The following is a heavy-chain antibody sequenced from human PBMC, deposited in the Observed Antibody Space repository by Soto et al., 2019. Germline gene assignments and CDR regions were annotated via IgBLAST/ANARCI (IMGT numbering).Heavy chain of an antibody. D-gene: IGHD2-2*01. V-gene: IGHV4-39*01. Sequence: SETLSLTCTVSGGSISSSSYYWGWIRQSTGKGLEWIGSIYYSGSTYYNPSLKSRVTISVDTSKSQFAQKLSSVTAADTAVYYCARWVYCSSTSCYVHFDYWGQGALVTVSS. CDR3: ARWVYCSSTSCYVHFDY. CDR2: IYYSGST. J-gene: IGHJ4*02. CDR1: GGSISSSSYY.